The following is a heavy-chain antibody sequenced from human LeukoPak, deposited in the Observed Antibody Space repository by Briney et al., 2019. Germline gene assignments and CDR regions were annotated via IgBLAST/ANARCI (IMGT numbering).Heavy chain of an antibody. CDR2: IWSDGSDK. D-gene: IGHD3-16*01. J-gene: IGHJ4*02. Sequence: PGRSLRLSCAASGFTFSNYGMHWVRQAPDKGLEWVAVIWSDGSDKYYADSVKGRFTISRDNSKNTLYLHMNSVRAEDTAVYYCARRGSGIYCFDYWGQGTLVTVSS. V-gene: IGHV3-33*01. CDR1: GFTFSNYG. CDR3: ARRGSGIYCFDY.